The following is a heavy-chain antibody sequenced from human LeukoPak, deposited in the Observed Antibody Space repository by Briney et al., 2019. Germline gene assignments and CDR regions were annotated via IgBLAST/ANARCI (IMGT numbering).Heavy chain of an antibody. J-gene: IGHJ4*02. CDR2: ISAYNGNT. D-gene: IGHD3-22*01. CDR3: ARSDYYDSSGYYLSFDY. CDR1: GYTFTSYG. V-gene: IGHV1-18*01. Sequence: ASVKVSCKASGYTFTSYGISWVGQAPGQGGEGMGWISAYNGNTTYAQTLQGRLTMTTATSTSTAYMELRSLRSDDTAVYYCARSDYYDSSGYYLSFDYWGQGTLVTVSS.